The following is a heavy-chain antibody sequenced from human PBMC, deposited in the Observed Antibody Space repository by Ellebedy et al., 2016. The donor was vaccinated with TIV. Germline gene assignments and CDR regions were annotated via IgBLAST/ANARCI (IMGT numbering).Heavy chain of an antibody. CDR3: AGQGPQWFDGFDL. CDR2: LHPSGNP. V-gene: IGHV4-4*07. J-gene: IGHJ3*01. CDR1: GVSITSHF. Sequence: SETLSLTCAVSGVSITSHFWTWIRQPAGGGLEWIGRLHPSGNPNYNPSLKRRVIMSRDTSTDQFSLKLSYFTAVDTAVYYCAGQGPQWFDGFDLWGQGTLVTVSS. D-gene: IGHD3-22*01.